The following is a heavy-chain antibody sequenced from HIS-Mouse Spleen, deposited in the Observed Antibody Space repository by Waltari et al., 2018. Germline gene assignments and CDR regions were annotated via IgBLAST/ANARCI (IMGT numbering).Heavy chain of an antibody. D-gene: IGHD1-20*01. V-gene: IGHV1-2*02. CDR3: ARDGAELTGGNWFDP. Sequence: GAEVKKPGASVKVSCKASGYTFTGYYMHWVRQAPGQGLEWMGWINPNSGGTNYAQKFQGRVTMTRDTSISTAYMELSRLRSDDTAVYYCARDGAELTGGNWFDPWGQGTLVTVSS. J-gene: IGHJ5*02. CDR1: GYTFTGYY. CDR2: INPNSGGT.